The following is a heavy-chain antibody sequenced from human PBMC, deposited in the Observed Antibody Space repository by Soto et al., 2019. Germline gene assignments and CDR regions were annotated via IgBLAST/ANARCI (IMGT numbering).Heavy chain of an antibody. J-gene: IGHJ3*01. CDR3: SRAPLSPSLRTFDV. V-gene: IGHV4-59*13. CDR2: VFHTGTT. Sequence: ASESLSLTCTCSGCSISDNYYWNWRRQSRGKVLEWVGYVFHTGTTHYKPSLESRVTLSISTSKNQFSLNLTSVAASDTAIYYYSRAPLSPSLRTFDVWGQGTTVTVSS. CDR1: GCSISDNYY.